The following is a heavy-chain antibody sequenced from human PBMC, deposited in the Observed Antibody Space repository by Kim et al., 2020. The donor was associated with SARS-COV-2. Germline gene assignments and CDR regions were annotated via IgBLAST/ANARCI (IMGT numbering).Heavy chain of an antibody. CDR2: IYYSGST. CDR1: GGSISSSSYY. D-gene: IGHD6-6*01. J-gene: IGHJ4*02. Sequence: SETLSLTCTVSGGSISSSSYYWGWIRQPPGKGLEWIGSIYYSGSTYYNPSLKSRVTISVDTSKNQFSLKLSSVTAADTAVYYCATVLGLYSSSYFDYWGQGTLVTVSS. CDR3: ATVLGLYSSSYFDY. V-gene: IGHV4-39*01.